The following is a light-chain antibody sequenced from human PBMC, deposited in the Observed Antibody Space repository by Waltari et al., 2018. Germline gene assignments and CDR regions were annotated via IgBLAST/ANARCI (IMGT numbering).Light chain of an antibody. CDR1: SSDIRGHYF. J-gene: IGLJ1*01. Sequence: QSALTQPASVSGSPGQSITISCTGASSDIRGHYFISWYQQHPGKAPKLIIYDVSDRPSGISDRFSGSKSGSSASLAISGLQSDDEANYYCAAWDDSLNGLSFGTGTRVTVL. V-gene: IGLV2-14*03. CDR2: DVS. CDR3: AAWDDSLNGLS.